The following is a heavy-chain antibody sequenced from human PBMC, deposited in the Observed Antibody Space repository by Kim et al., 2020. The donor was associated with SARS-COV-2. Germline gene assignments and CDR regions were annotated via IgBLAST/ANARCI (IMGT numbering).Heavy chain of an antibody. D-gene: IGHD3-10*01. CDR1: GCPISSYY. Sequence: SETLSLTCIVSGCPISSYYWSWIRQPPGKGLEWVGYIYHDGSTNYNPSLKTRLTVSLDTSKTQFSLKLSSVTAADTAVYYCASGRYYYANEHWGRGTLVTVAS. V-gene: IGHV4-59*01. CDR2: IYHDGST. CDR3: ASGRYYYANEH. J-gene: IGHJ4*02.